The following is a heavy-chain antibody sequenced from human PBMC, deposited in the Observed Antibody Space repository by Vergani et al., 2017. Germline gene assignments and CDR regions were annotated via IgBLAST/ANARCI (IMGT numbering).Heavy chain of an antibody. D-gene: IGHD1-26*01. V-gene: IGHV3-21*01. J-gene: IGHJ4*02. Sequence: VQLVESGGGVVQPGRSLRLSCAASGFTFSSYSMNWVRQAPGKGLEWVSSISSSSSYIYYADSVKGRFTISRDNAKNSLYLQMNSLRAEDTAVYYCARDLRIVGAKGEGWGQGTLVTVSS. CDR2: ISSSSSYI. CDR3: ARDLRIVGAKGEG. CDR1: GFTFSSYS.